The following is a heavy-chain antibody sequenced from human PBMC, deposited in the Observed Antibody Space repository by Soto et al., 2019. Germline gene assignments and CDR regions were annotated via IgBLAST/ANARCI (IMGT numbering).Heavy chain of an antibody. CDR2: ISRNSDTI. Sequence: GGSLRLSCAASGFTFDDYVMHWVRQAPGKGLEWVSGISRNSDTIAYADSVKGRFTISRDNAKNSLYMQMNSLRAEDTALYYCAKDIGTLPGYHGMDVWGQGTTVTVSS. D-gene: IGHD1-1*01. CDR1: GFTFDDYV. CDR3: AKDIGTLPGYHGMDV. J-gene: IGHJ6*02. V-gene: IGHV3-9*01.